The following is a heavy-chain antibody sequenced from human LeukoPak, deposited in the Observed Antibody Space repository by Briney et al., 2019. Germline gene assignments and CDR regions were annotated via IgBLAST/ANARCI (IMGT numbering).Heavy chain of an antibody. V-gene: IGHV3-11*04. J-gene: IGHJ4*02. CDR2: ISSSGDTM. CDR1: GFSFSDYY. CDR3: ARVMVNYASDY. Sequence: GGSLRLSCAASGFSFSDYYMSWIRQAPGKGLEWVSYISSSGDTMFYSDSVKGRFTISRDNGKKSLFLEINSLRAEDAAIYYCARVMVNYASDYWGQGALVTVSS. D-gene: IGHD2-2*01.